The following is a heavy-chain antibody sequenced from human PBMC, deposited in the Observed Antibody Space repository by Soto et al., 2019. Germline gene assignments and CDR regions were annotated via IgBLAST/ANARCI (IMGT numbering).Heavy chain of an antibody. D-gene: IGHD4-17*01. CDR1: GGSFSGYY. CDR3: ARTLYDYGDYYFDY. CDR2: INHSGST. J-gene: IGHJ4*02. V-gene: IGHV4-34*01. Sequence: PSETLSLTCAVYGGSFSGYYWSWIRQPPGKGLEWIGEINHSGSTNYNPSLKSRVTISVDTSKNQFSLKLSSVTAADTAVYYCARTLYDYGDYYFDYWGQGTLVTVSS.